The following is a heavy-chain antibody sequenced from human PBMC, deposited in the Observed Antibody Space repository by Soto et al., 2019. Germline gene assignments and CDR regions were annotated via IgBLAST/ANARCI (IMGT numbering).Heavy chain of an antibody. CDR1: GGTFSSYT. V-gene: IGHV1-69*04. D-gene: IGHD4-4*01. CDR2: IIPILGIA. J-gene: IGHJ4*02. CDR3: ARDLQYVTHFDY. Sequence: SVKVSCKASGGTFSSYTISWVRRAPGQGLEWMGRIIPILGIANYAQKFQGRVTITADKSTSTAYMELSSLRSEDTAVYYCARDLQYVTHFDYWGQGTLVTVSS.